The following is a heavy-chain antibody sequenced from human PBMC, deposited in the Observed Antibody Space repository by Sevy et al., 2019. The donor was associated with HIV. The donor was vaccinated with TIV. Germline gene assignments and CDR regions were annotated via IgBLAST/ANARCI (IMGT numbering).Heavy chain of an antibody. D-gene: IGHD3-22*01. CDR2: INSDGSST. V-gene: IGHV3-74*01. J-gene: IGHJ3*02. CDR1: GFTFSSYW. Sequence: GGSLRLSCAASGFTFSSYWMHWVRQAPGKGLVWVSRINSDGSSTSYADSVKGRFTISRDNAKNTLYLQMNSLRAEDTAVYYCARDMDYYVSSGRDAFDIWGQGTMVTVSS. CDR3: ARDMDYYVSSGRDAFDI.